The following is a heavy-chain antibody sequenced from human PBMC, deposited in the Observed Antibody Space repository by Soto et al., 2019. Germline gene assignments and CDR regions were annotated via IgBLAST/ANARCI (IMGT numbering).Heavy chain of an antibody. J-gene: IGHJ4*02. CDR1: GFNVNSDY. Sequence: EVQLVESGGGLIHPGGSLRLSCAASGFNVNSDYMNWVRQTPGKGLEWVASIYSGETTYYADSVRGRITISSDKSKNTLYFQLSSLRIEDTAVYYCTRDGRGLGRLSLFEYWGQGVLVTVSS. CDR3: TRDGRGLGRLSLFEY. D-gene: IGHD2-21*02. V-gene: IGHV3-53*01. CDR2: IYSGETT.